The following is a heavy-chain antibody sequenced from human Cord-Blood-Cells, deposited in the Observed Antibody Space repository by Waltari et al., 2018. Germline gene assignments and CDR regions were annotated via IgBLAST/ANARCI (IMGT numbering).Heavy chain of an antibody. CDR2: ISYDGSNK. Sequence: QVQLVESGGGVVQPGRSLRLSCAASGFTFSSYGIHWVRQAPGKGLEWVAVISYDGSNKYYADSVKGRFTISRDKSKNTLYLQMNSLRAEDTAVYYCAKTGDYDAFDIWGQGTMVTVSS. CDR3: AKTGDYDAFDI. J-gene: IGHJ3*02. D-gene: IGHD7-27*01. CDR1: GFTFSSYG. V-gene: IGHV3-30*18.